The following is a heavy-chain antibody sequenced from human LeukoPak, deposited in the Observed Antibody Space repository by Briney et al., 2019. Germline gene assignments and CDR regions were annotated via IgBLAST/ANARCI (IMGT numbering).Heavy chain of an antibody. CDR1: GFTFSSYT. CDR3: ATAYSNYGYCLDY. D-gene: IGHD3-10*01. CDR2: ISTTSSYI. Sequence: PGGSLRLSCAASGFTFSSYTMNWVRQAPGKGLEWVSSISTTSSYIYYADSVKGRFTIPRDNAKDSLYLQMNSLRAEDTAVYYCATAYSNYGYCLDYWGQGSLVTVSS. V-gene: IGHV3-21*01. J-gene: IGHJ4*02.